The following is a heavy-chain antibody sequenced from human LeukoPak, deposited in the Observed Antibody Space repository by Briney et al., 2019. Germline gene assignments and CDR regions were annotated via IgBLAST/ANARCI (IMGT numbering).Heavy chain of an antibody. CDR2: IDHSGST. CDR1: GGSFSGYY. D-gene: IGHD5-18*01. V-gene: IGHV4-34*01. Sequence: SETLSLTCAVYGGSFSGYYWSWIRQPPGKGLEWIGEIDHSGSTNYNPSLKSRVTISVDTSKNQFSLKLSSVTAADTAVYYCARLPGYSYGRKAESFQHWGQGTLVTVSS. CDR3: ARLPGYSYGRKAESFQH. J-gene: IGHJ1*01.